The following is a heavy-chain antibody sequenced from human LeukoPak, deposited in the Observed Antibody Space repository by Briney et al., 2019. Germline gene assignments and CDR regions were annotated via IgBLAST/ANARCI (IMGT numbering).Heavy chain of an antibody. J-gene: IGHJ4*02. V-gene: IGHV3-7*01. CDR1: GFTFDYYW. CDR2: IKESGSEK. Sequence: TGGPLRLSFPAPGFTFDYYWMTWVRQAPGKGLDCLANIKESGSEKYYVDSVKGRFTISRDNAKNSLYLQMNSLRVEDTAVYYCARGWGERGKCRGGTCNNPQFDYWGRGTLVTVSS. CDR3: ARGWGERGKCRGGTCNNPQFDY. D-gene: IGHD2-15*01.